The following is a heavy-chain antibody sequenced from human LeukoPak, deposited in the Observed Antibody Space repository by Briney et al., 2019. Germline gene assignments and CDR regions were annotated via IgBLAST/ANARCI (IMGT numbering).Heavy chain of an antibody. Sequence: SETLSLTCTVSGGSISSSSYYWGWIHQPPGKGLEWIGSIYYSGSTYYNPSLKSRVTISVDTSKNQFSLKLGSVTAADTAVYYCARYQWLRTWFDPWGQGTLVTVSS. J-gene: IGHJ5*02. D-gene: IGHD5-12*01. CDR2: IYYSGST. CDR3: ARYQWLRTWFDP. CDR1: GGSISSSSYY. V-gene: IGHV4-39*07.